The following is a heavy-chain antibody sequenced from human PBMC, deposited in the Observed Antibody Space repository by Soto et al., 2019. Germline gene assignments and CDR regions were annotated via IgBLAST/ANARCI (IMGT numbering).Heavy chain of an antibody. CDR2: INHSGST. CDR1: GGSISSSSYY. J-gene: IGHJ4*02. V-gene: IGHV4-39*07. Sequence: PSETLSLTCTVSGGSISSSSYYWGWIRQPPGKGLEWIGEINHSGSTNYIPSLKSRVTISVDTSKNQFSLKLSSVTAADTAVYYCARGRLHLGELSYNYLDFWGQGTLVTVSS. CDR3: ARGRLHLGELSYNYLDF. D-gene: IGHD3-16*02.